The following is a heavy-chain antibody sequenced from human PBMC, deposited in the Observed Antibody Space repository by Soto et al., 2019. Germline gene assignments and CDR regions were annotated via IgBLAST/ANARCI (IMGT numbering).Heavy chain of an antibody. J-gene: IGHJ4*02. D-gene: IGHD4-4*01. Sequence: QVQLQESGPGLVKPSQTLSLTCTVSGGSISSGGYYWSWIRQHPGKGLEWIGYIYYSGSTYYNPSRKSRVTISVDTSKNQFSLKLSSVTAADTAVYYCARGYSNYVSADYWGQGTLVTVSS. CDR1: GGSISSGGYY. V-gene: IGHV4-31*03. CDR2: IYYSGST. CDR3: ARGYSNYVSADY.